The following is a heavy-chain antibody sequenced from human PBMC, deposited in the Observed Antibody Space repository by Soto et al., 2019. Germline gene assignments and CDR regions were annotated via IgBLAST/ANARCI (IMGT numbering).Heavy chain of an antibody. CDR3: AREAGDNSPCYFDY. CDR2: IYHSGST. CDR1: GGSISSSNW. Sequence: QVQLQESGPGLVKPSGTLSLTCAVSGGSISSSNWWSWVRQSPGKGLEWIGEIYHSGSTNYNPSLKSRVDMSVDKSKIQFSLNLNSVTAADTAVYYCAREAGDNSPCYFDYWGQGTLGTVSS. D-gene: IGHD1-1*01. J-gene: IGHJ4*02. V-gene: IGHV4-4*02.